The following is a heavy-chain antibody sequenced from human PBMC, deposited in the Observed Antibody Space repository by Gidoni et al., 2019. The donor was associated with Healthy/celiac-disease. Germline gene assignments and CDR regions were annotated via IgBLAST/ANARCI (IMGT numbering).Heavy chain of an antibody. V-gene: IGHV4-31*03. J-gene: IGHJ4*02. Sequence: QVQLQESGPGLVKPSQTLSLTRTVPGGSISSGGYYWSWIRQHPGKGLEWIGYIYYSGSTYYNPSLKSRVTISVDTSKNQFSLKLSAVTAADTAVYYCARGKGIAVAGDDYWGQGTLVTVSS. CDR1: GGSISSGGYY. D-gene: IGHD6-19*01. CDR2: IYYSGST. CDR3: ARGKGIAVAGDDY.